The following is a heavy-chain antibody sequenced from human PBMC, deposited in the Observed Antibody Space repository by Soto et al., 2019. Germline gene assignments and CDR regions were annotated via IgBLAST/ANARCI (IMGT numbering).Heavy chain of an antibody. CDR1: GGSVSSGSYY. V-gene: IGHV4-61*01. CDR3: ARDRITIFGVVPNYGMDV. J-gene: IGHJ6*02. D-gene: IGHD3-3*01. CDR2: IYYSGST. Sequence: PSETLSLTCTVSGGSVSSGSYYWSWIRQPPGKGLEWIGYIYYSGSTNYNPSLKSRVTISVDTSKNQFSLKLSSVTAADTAVYYCARDRITIFGVVPNYGMDVWGQGTTVTVSS.